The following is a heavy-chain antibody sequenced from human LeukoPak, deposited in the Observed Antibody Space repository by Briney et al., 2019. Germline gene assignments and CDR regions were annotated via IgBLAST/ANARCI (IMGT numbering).Heavy chain of an antibody. Sequence: SETLSLTCTVSCGSISSYYWSWIRQPAGKGLEWIGRIYTSGSTNYNPSLKSRVTISVDKSKNQFSLKLSSVTAADTAVYYRARGSEGNGCDYWGQGTLVTVSS. CDR3: ARGSEGNGCDY. J-gene: IGHJ4*02. CDR1: CGSISSYY. D-gene: IGHD5-24*01. V-gene: IGHV4-4*07. CDR2: IYTSGST.